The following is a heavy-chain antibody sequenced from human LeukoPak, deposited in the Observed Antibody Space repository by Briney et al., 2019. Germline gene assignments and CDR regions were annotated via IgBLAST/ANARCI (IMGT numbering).Heavy chain of an antibody. Sequence: SETLSLTCAVSGGSISSGGYSWSWIRQPPGQGQEWIGYIYHSGSTYYNPSLKSRVTISVDRSKNQFSLKLSSVTAADTAVYYCARGAVLDYYDSSGYQDAFDIWGQGTMVTVSS. V-gene: IGHV4-30-2*01. CDR1: GGSISSGGYS. CDR2: IYHSGST. CDR3: ARGAVLDYYDSSGYQDAFDI. D-gene: IGHD3-22*01. J-gene: IGHJ3*02.